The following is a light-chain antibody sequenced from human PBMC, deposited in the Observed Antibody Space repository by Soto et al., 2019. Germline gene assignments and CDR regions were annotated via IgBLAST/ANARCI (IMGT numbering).Light chain of an antibody. V-gene: IGKV1-39*01. J-gene: IGKJ4*01. CDR2: AAS. CDR1: QYIGRY. CDR3: QQTYRTPLT. Sequence: DIQMTQSPSSLSSSLGDRVTITCRAGQYIGRYLNWYQQKPGKAPKLLIYAASSLHSGVPSRFSGSGSGTDVTLTISSLKKEDFATYACQQTYRTPLTFCGGTKVDI.